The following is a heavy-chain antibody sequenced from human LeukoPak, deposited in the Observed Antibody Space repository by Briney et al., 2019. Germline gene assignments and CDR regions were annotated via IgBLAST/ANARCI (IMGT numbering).Heavy chain of an antibody. D-gene: IGHD2-2*01. V-gene: IGHV3-7*01. CDR3: AKFNTSSGHALDI. CDR1: GFTISICW. CDR2: IKQDGGEK. J-gene: IGHJ3*02. Sequence: GGSLRLSCAASGFTISICWMSWVRQAPGKGLEWVANIKQDGGEKYYADSVKGRFTISRDNAENSLYLQVNSLRAEDTAVYYCAKFNTSSGHALDIWGRGTMVTVSS.